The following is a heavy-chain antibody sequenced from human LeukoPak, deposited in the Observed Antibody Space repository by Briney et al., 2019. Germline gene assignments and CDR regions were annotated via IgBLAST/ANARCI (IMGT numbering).Heavy chain of an antibody. D-gene: IGHD4-23*01. CDR1: GGTFSSYA. CDR2: IIPIFGTA. CDR3: AGSANDYGGTNDAFDI. J-gene: IGHJ3*02. V-gene: IGHV1-69*13. Sequence: SVKVSCKASGGTFSSYAISWVRQAPGQGLEWMGGIIPIFGTANYAQKFQGRVTITADESTSTAYMELSSLRSEDTAVYYCAGSANDYGGTNDAFDIWGQGTMVTVSS.